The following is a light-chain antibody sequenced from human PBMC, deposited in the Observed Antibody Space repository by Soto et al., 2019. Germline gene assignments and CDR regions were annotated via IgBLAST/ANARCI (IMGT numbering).Light chain of an antibody. V-gene: IGKV3D-15*01. CDR3: QQYNNWPLT. CDR2: GAT. Sequence: IVMTQCPATLSVSPGERATLSCRASQTVNSNLGWYQQKPGQAPRLLIYGATTRATGIPARFSGSGSGTEFTLTISSLQSEDFAVYYCQQYNNWPLTFGGGTKVDIK. J-gene: IGKJ4*01. CDR1: QTVNSN.